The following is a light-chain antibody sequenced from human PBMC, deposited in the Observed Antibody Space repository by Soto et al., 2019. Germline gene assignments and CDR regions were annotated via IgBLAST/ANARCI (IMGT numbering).Light chain of an antibody. V-gene: IGKV1-27*01. CDR3: QKYEIAPRP. Sequence: MLITKTPSALRAWKGDRVRFTWWASQGINNYLAWYQQKPGKPPVLLIYTASTLKPGVPSRFSCSGAGTEFTLTICGLQPQDDATFYSQKYEIAPRPCGQGTKVDIK. CDR1: QGINNY. J-gene: IGKJ1*01. CDR2: TAS.